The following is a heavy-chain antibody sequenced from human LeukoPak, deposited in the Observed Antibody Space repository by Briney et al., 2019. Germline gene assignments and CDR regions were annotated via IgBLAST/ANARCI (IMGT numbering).Heavy chain of an antibody. J-gene: IGHJ6*02. CDR2: MYYSGRT. D-gene: IGHD1-26*01. CDR3: ARTFSESYYYYGMDV. Sequence: SETLSLTCSVSGGSISSYYWSWIRQPPGKGLEWIGYMYYSGRTNYNPSLKSRVTISVDTSKNQFSLKLSSVTAADTAVYYCARTFSESYYYYGMDVWGQGTTVTVSS. CDR1: GGSISSYY. V-gene: IGHV4-59*01.